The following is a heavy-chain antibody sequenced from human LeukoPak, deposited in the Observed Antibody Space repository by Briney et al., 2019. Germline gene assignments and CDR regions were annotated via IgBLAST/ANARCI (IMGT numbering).Heavy chain of an antibody. CDR2: IYYSGST. CDR1: GGSVSSGSYY. J-gene: IGHJ4*02. V-gene: IGHV4-61*01. Sequence: SETLSLTCTVSGGSVSSGSYYWSWIRQPPGTGLEWIGYIYYSGSTNYNPSLKSRVTISVDTSKNQFSLKLSSVTAADTAVYYCANVGTGYFDYWGQGTLVTVSS. CDR3: ANVGTGYFDY.